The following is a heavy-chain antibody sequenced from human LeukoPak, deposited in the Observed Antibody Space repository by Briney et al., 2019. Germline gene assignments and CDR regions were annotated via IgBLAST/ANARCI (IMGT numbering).Heavy chain of an antibody. CDR2: ISGSGGST. CDR3: AKYDGYMITFGGVIAKGYSYCMDV. V-gene: IGHV3-23*01. J-gene: IGHJ6*03. D-gene: IGHD3-16*02. Sequence: GGSLRLSCAASGFTFSSYGMSWVRQAPGKGLEWVSAISGSGGSTYYADSVKGRFTISRDNSKNTLYLQMNSLRAEDAAVYYCAKYDGYMITFGGVIAKGYSYCMDVWGKGTTVTISS. CDR1: GFTFSSYG.